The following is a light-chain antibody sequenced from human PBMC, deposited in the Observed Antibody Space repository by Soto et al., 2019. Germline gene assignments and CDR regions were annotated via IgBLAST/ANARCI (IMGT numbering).Light chain of an antibody. V-gene: IGKV3-20*01. J-gene: IGKJ5*01. CDR3: NQLNTLRDTFP. Sequence: EILMTQPPGPRFSYPGKRAXXSCRASQSVSRSYLAWYQQKPSQAPSLLIYGASTVWAVITAIFSGSRYGPAFTITISSIGPENFEVYNFNQLNTLRDTFPFGQGTIMEIK. CDR2: GAS. CDR1: QSVSRSY.